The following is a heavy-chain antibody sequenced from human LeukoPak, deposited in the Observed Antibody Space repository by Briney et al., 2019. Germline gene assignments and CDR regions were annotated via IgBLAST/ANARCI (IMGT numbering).Heavy chain of an antibody. D-gene: IGHD2-2*01. CDR3: ARARVTYCSPSTCSLGY. CDR1: GYTFTGYY. V-gene: IGHV1-2*02. Sequence: GASVKVSCKASGYTFTGYYVHWVRQAPGQGLEWMGWINPNSGGTNYAQKFQGRVTMTRDTSISTAYMELSRLRSDDTAVYYCARARVTYCSPSTCSLGYWGQGTLVTVSS. J-gene: IGHJ4*02. CDR2: INPNSGGT.